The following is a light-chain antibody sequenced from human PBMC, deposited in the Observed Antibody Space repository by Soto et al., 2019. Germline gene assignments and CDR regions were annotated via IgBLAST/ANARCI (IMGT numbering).Light chain of an antibody. V-gene: IGKV3-11*01. Sequence: EIVMTQSPATLSLSPGERATLSCRASQSVGKYLVWYQQKPGQAPRLLIYDASNRATGIPARLSGSGSGTDFTLTISSLEPEDFAVYYCQQRSNWLTFGGGTKVDIK. CDR1: QSVGKY. J-gene: IGKJ4*01. CDR3: QQRSNWLT. CDR2: DAS.